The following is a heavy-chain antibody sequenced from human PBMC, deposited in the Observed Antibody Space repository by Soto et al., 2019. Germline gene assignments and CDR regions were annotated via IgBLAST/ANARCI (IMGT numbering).Heavy chain of an antibody. Sequence: QVQLVQSGAEVKKPGSSVKVSCKASGGTFSSYAISWVRQAPGQGLEWMGGIIPIFGTANYARKFQGRVTITADESTSTAYMELSSLRSEDTAVYYCARDYWGCSSTSCYRFDYWGQGTLVTVSS. V-gene: IGHV1-69*01. CDR2: IIPIFGTA. CDR1: GGTFSSYA. D-gene: IGHD2-2*02. J-gene: IGHJ4*02. CDR3: ARDYWGCSSTSCYRFDY.